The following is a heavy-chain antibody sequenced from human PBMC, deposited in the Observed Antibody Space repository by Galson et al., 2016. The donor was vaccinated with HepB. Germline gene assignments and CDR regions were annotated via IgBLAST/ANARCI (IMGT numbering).Heavy chain of an antibody. Sequence: SVKVSCKASGYSFSSFDFNWVRQATGQGFEWMGWMNPNNGNTGNAQKFQGRVTMTRITSISTAYIELSGLTSDDTAVHYCTRGPRNWGFDYWGQGSLVTVSS. D-gene: IGHD7-27*01. J-gene: IGHJ4*02. CDR3: TRGPRNWGFDY. V-gene: IGHV1-8*01. CDR2: MNPNNGNT. CDR1: GYSFSSFD.